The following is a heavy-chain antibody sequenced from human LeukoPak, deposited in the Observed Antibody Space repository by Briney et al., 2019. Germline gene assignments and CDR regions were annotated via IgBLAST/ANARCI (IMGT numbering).Heavy chain of an antibody. V-gene: IGHV4-59*08. CDR3: ARQETGHQEFDY. CDR2: ISSSGST. Sequence: SETLSLTCTVAGTSISSHCWSWIRQPPGKGLEWIGYISSSGSTKYTPSLKSRVSISVDTSKKQFSPKLSSVTAADTAVYYCARQETGHQEFDYWGQGTLVTVSS. CDR1: GTSISSHC. D-gene: IGHD3-9*01. J-gene: IGHJ4*02.